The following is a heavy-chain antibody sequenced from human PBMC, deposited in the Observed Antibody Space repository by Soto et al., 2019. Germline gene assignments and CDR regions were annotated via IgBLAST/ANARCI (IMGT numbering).Heavy chain of an antibody. V-gene: IGHV4-34*01. CDR1: GGSFSGYY. CDR3: ARDAARVPRDEGDHGMDV. CDR2: INHSGST. D-gene: IGHD2-21*01. Sequence: SETLSLTCAVYGGSFSGYYWSWIRQPPGKGLEWIGEINHSGSTNYNPSLKSRVTISVDTSKNQFSLKLSSVTAADTAVYYCARDAARVPRDEGDHGMDVWGQGTTLTVS. J-gene: IGHJ6*02.